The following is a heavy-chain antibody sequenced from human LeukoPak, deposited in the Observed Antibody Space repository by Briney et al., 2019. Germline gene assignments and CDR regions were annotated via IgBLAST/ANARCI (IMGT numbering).Heavy chain of an antibody. Sequence: PSETLSLTCTVSGGSISSGGYYWSWIRQHPGKGLEWIGYIYYSGSTYYNPSLKSRVTISVDTSKNQFSLKLSSVTAADTAVYYCARVINDYGDSFDYWGQGTLVTVSS. CDR2: IYYSGST. CDR3: ARVINDYGDSFDY. CDR1: GGSISSGGYY. J-gene: IGHJ4*02. D-gene: IGHD4-17*01. V-gene: IGHV4-31*03.